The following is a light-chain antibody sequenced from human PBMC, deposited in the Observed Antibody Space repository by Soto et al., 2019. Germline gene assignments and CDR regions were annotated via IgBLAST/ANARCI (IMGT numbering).Light chain of an antibody. V-gene: IGLV2-14*03. CDR2: GVS. Sequence: QSALTQPASVSGSPGQSVTISCTGTSSDVGAYKYVSWYQKHPGKAPKLMIYGVSNRPSGVSNRFSGSKSGNTAFLTISVLQPEDEADYYCSSFTGPTTLDVFGTGTKVTDL. J-gene: IGLJ1*01. CDR3: SSFTGPTTLDV. CDR1: SSDVGAYKY.